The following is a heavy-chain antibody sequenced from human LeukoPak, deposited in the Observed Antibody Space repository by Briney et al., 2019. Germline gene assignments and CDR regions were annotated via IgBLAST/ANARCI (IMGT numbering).Heavy chain of an antibody. CDR3: ATDLGQPVWSFDY. CDR1: GYTLTELS. J-gene: IGHJ4*02. CDR2: FDPGDGET. V-gene: IGHV1-24*01. Sequence: ASVKVSCKVSGYTLTELSMHWVRQAPGKGLEWMGGFDPGDGETIYAQKFQGRVTMTEDTSTDTAYMELSSLRSEDTAVYYCATDLGQPVWSFDYWGQGTLVTVSS. D-gene: IGHD6-6*01.